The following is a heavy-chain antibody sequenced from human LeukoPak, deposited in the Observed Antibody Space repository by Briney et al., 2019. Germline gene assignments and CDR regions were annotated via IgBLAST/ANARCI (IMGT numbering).Heavy chain of an antibody. CDR1: GFTFSSSA. J-gene: IGHJ5*02. CDR3: AKGGLTDGYSYAS. Sequence: GGSLRLSCAASGFTFSSSAMSWVRQAPGKGLEWVAAISDTGRLSYCADSVNGRFTISRDNSKNTLSLQMNSLRAADTAVYYCAKGGLTDGYSYASWGQGTLITVSS. CDR2: ISDTGRLS. V-gene: IGHV3-23*01. D-gene: IGHD5-24*01.